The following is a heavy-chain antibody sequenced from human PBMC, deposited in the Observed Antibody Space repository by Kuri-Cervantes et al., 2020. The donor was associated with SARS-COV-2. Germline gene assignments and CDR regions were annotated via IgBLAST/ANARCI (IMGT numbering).Heavy chain of an antibody. D-gene: IGHD3-3*01. CDR3: AGSITISERNSDY. CDR2: IYHSGST. V-gene: IGHV4-38-2*02. J-gene: IGHJ4*02. Sequence: SETLSLTCTVSGYSISSGYYWGWIRQPPGKGLEWIGSIYHSGSTYYNPSLKSRVTISVDTSKNQFSLKLSSVTAADTAVYYCAGSITISERNSDYWGQGTLVTVSS. CDR1: GYSISSGYY.